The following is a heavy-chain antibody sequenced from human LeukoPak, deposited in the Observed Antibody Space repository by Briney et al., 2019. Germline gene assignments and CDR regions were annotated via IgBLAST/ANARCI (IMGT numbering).Heavy chain of an antibody. CDR3: ATALKFPSTSSYYYGMDV. D-gene: IGHD2-2*01. J-gene: IGHJ6*02. CDR1: GYTLTELS. V-gene: IGHV1-24*01. CDR2: FDPEDGET. Sequence: GASVKVSCTVSGYTLTELSMHWVRQAPGKGLEWMGGFDPEDGETIYAQKFQGRVTMTEDTSTDTAYMELSSLRSEDTAVYYCATALKFPSTSSYYYGMDVWGQGTTVTVSS.